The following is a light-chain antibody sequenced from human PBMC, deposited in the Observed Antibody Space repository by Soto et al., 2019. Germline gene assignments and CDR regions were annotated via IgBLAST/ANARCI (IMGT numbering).Light chain of an antibody. CDR2: GVS. Sequence: DIVLTQSPATLSVSPGDRVTHSCRASESLFGFLAWYQQKPGQAPRLLMYGVSTRATGIPARFSGGGSATDFTRTISILQSEDSAFYFCQSYNDWPFASGLGTRLEI. CDR3: QSYNDWPFA. CDR1: ESLFGF. J-gene: IGKJ2*01. V-gene: IGKV3-15*01.